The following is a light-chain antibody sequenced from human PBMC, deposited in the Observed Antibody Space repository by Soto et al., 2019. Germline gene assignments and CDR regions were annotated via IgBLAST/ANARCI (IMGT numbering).Light chain of an antibody. CDR2: AAS. J-gene: IGKJ4*01. Sequence: EIELAQSPGTLSLSPGQRATLSCRASQSVSRDYVAWYQHKPGQAPRLLIYAASSKPSGIPARFGGSGSGTDFTLTISRLEPEDVALYYCQQYGSSPLTFGGGTRVEFK. V-gene: IGKV3-20*01. CDR1: QSVSRDY. CDR3: QQYGSSPLT.